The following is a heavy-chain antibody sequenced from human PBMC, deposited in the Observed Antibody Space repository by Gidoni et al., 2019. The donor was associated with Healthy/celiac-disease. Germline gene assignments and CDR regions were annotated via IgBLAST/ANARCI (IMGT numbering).Heavy chain of an antibody. CDR1: GYTFTSYA. Sequence: QVQLVQSGAEVKKPWASVQVSCKASGYTFTSYAMHWVRQAPGQRLEWMGWINAGNGNTKYSQKCQGRVTITRDTSASTAYMELSSLRSEDTAVYYCARDLGMGFFDYWGQGTLVTVSS. D-gene: IGHD3-16*01. J-gene: IGHJ4*02. V-gene: IGHV1-3*01. CDR2: INAGNGNT. CDR3: ARDLGMGFFDY.